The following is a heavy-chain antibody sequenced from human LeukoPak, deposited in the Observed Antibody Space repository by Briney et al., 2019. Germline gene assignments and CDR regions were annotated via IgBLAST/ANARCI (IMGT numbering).Heavy chain of an antibody. J-gene: IGHJ4*02. V-gene: IGHV4-34*01. Sequence: SETLSLTCAVYGGSFSGYYWSWIRQPPGKGLEWIGEINHSGSTNYNPSLKSRVTISVDTSKNQFSLKLSSVTAADTAVYYCARAPLLRHFEYWGQGTLVTVSS. D-gene: IGHD3-3*01. CDR1: GGSFSGYY. CDR3: ARAPLLRHFEY. CDR2: INHSGST.